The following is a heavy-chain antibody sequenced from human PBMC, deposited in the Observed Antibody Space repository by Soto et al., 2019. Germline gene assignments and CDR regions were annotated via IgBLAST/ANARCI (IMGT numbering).Heavy chain of an antibody. CDR3: ARREQWLENFDY. D-gene: IGHD6-19*01. V-gene: IGHV1-2*02. Sequence: QVQLEQSGAEVKKPGASVKVSCKTSGYTFTGYYIHWIRQAPGQGLEWMGWINPNSGETNYSQEFQGRVTMTSDTSITTAYVELNRLRSDDTAVYYCARREQWLENFDYWGQGTLVTVSS. J-gene: IGHJ4*02. CDR1: GYTFTGYY. CDR2: INPNSGET.